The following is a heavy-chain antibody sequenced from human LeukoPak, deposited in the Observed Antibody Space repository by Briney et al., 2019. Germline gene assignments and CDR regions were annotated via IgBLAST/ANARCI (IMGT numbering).Heavy chain of an antibody. CDR3: ARGLYCSGGNCYTEFDY. D-gene: IGHD2-15*01. Sequence: SETLSLTCAVYGGSFSGYYWSWIRQPPGKGLEWIGESNHSGSTNYNPSLKSRTTISVDTSKNQFSLKLNSVTAADTAVYYCARGLYCSGGNCYTEFDYWGQGTLVTVSS. V-gene: IGHV4-34*01. CDR1: GGSFSGYY. J-gene: IGHJ4*02. CDR2: SNHSGST.